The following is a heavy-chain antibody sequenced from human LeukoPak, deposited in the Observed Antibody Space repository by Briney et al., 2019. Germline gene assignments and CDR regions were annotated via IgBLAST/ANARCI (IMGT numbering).Heavy chain of an antibody. CDR2: IDHGGSA. CDR3: ARGRVVAASFRF. V-gene: IGHV4-34*01. Sequence: SETLSLTCAVYGGSFSGYSWNWIRQPPGKGLGWVGEIDHGGSATYNPSLKSRVTISLDTSKNKFSLMRSSHTAADTAVYYGARGRVVAASFRFWGRGTLVTVSS. D-gene: IGHD6-25*01. J-gene: IGHJ4*02. CDR1: GGSFSGYS.